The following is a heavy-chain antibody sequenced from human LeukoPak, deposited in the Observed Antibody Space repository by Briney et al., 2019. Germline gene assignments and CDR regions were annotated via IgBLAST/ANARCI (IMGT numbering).Heavy chain of an antibody. V-gene: IGHV3-23*01. Sequence: LPGGSLRLFCAASGFTLSSYAMTWVRQAPGRGLEWVSSVDGGGGGTYYADSVKGRFTISRDNSKDTLYLQMNGLRAEDTAVYFCAKQSAGSAAWYSLHYDFWGQGTLVTVSS. CDR1: GFTLSSYA. D-gene: IGHD6-13*01. J-gene: IGHJ4*02. CDR3: AKQSAGSAAWYSLHYDF. CDR2: VDGGGGGT.